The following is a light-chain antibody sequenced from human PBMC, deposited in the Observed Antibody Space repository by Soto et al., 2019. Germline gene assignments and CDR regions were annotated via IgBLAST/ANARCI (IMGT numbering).Light chain of an antibody. CDR1: QSISSW. Sequence: DIQMTQSPSTLSASVGDRVTITCRASQSISSWLAWYQQKPGKAPKLLIYKASSLESGVPSRFSGSGSGTEFTLTISSLQPDDFATYYCQQFGTFGQGTKVDNK. CDR3: QQFGT. CDR2: KAS. V-gene: IGKV1-5*03. J-gene: IGKJ1*01.